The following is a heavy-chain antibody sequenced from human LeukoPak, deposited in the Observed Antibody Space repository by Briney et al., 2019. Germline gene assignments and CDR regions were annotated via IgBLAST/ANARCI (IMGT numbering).Heavy chain of an antibody. J-gene: IGHJ4*02. D-gene: IGHD6-19*01. V-gene: IGHV1-46*01. Sequence: ASVKVSCKASGYTFTSYYMHWVRQAPGQGLEWMGIINPSGGSTSYAQKFQGRVTMTRDTSTSTVYMELSSLRSEDTAVYYCARVLAVVGREIAQDSSDYWGEGSLVTVYS. CDR1: GYTFTSYY. CDR3: ARVLAVVGREIAQDSSDY. CDR2: INPSGGST.